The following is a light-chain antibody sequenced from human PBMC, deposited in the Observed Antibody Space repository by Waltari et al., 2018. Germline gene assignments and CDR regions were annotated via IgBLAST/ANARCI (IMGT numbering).Light chain of an antibody. CDR3: QQSYSNPLT. Sequence: DIQMTQSPSTLSASVGDRVTITCRASPSVRTWVALYQQKRGKAPTLLIYASSTLQSGLPSMFSGSGSGTDFTLTISSLQPEDFATYYCQQSYSNPLTFGGGTKVEIK. J-gene: IGKJ4*01. CDR2: ASS. V-gene: IGKV1-39*01. CDR1: PSVRTW.